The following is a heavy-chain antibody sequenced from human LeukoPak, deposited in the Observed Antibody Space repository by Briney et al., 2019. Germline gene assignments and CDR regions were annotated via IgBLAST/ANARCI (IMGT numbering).Heavy chain of an antibody. CDR3: AKDPQDFYGSSGYRPERY. D-gene: IGHD3-22*01. J-gene: IGHJ4*02. CDR1: GFRFSDYG. CDR2: MQYDGIDR. Sequence: GGSLRLSCAASGFRFSDYGMHWVRQSAGKGLEWVAFMQYDGIDRFYGDSVKGRFTISRDNSKNTLYLQMNSLRPEDTGVYYCAKDPQDFYGSSGYRPERYWGQGTLVTVSS. V-gene: IGHV3-30*02.